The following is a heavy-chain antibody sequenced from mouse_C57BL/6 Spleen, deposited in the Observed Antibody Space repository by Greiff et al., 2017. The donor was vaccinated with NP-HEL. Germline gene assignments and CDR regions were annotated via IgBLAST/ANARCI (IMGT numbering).Heavy chain of an antibody. D-gene: IGHD2-1*01. Sequence: EVQLVESGEGLVKPGGSLKLSCAASGFTFSSYAMSWVRQTPEKRLEWVAYISSGGDYIYYADTVKGRFTISRDNARNTLYLQMSSLKSEDTAMYYCTRDMVLGGYFDYWGQGTTLTVSS. CDR3: TRDMVLGGYFDY. J-gene: IGHJ2*01. V-gene: IGHV5-9-1*02. CDR2: ISSGGDYI. CDR1: GFTFSSYA.